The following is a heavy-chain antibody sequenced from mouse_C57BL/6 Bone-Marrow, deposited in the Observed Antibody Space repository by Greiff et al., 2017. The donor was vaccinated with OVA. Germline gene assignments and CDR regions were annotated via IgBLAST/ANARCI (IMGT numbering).Heavy chain of an antibody. J-gene: IGHJ4*01. CDR2: IDPENGDT. CDR1: GFNIKDDY. V-gene: IGHV14-4*01. D-gene: IGHD3-2*02. CDR3: TTGSGLYYAMDY. Sequence: EVQLQQSGAELVRPGASVKLSCTASGFNIKDDYMHWVKQRPEQGLEWIGWIDPENGDTESASKFQGKATITADTSSNTAYLQLSSLTSEDTAVYYCTTGSGLYYAMDYWGQGTSVTVSS.